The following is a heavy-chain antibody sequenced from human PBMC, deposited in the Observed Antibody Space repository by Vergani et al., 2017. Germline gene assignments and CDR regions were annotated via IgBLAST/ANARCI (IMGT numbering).Heavy chain of an antibody. V-gene: IGHV1-69*08. CDR2: IIPILGIA. CDR3: ARDDYGDYVFAFDI. Sequence: QVQLVQSGAEVKKPGSSVKVSCKASGGTFSSYTISWVRQAPGQGLEWMGRIIPILGIANYAQKFQGRVTITADKSTSTAYMELSSLRSEDTAVHYCARDDYGDYVFAFDIWGQGTMVTVSS. J-gene: IGHJ3*02. D-gene: IGHD4-17*01. CDR1: GGTFSSYT.